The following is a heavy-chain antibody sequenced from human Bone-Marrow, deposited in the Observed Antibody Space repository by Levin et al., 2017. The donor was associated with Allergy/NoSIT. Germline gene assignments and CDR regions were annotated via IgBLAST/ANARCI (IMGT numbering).Heavy chain of an antibody. CDR3: AKEDTRIPAIEIWATGLFDC. CDR2: INWNSGKI. V-gene: IGHV3-9*01. D-gene: IGHD2-2*01. Sequence: GGSLRLSCAASGFTFDDYAMHWVRQTPGKGLEWVSGINWNSGKIAYADSVKGRFTISRDNVKNSLYLEVSSLRVEDTALYYCAKEDTRIPAIEIWATGLFDCWGQGTLVTVSS. J-gene: IGHJ4*02. CDR1: GFTFDDYA.